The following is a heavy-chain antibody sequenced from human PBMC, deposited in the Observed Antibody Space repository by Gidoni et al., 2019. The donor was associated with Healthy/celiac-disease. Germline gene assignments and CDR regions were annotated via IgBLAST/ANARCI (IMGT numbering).Heavy chain of an antibody. CDR2: ISYDGSNK. Sequence: QVQLVETGRVVVQPGRSLRLSCAAPGFTSSSYGMHWVRQAPGKGLEWVAVISYDGSNKYYADSVKGRFTISRDNSKNTLYLQMNSLRAEDTAVYYCAKGPDAFDIWGQGTMVTVSS. CDR1: GFTSSSYG. CDR3: AKGPDAFDI. J-gene: IGHJ3*02. V-gene: IGHV3-30*18.